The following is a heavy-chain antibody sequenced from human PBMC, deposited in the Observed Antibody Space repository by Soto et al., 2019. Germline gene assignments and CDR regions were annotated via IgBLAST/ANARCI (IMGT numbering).Heavy chain of an antibody. CDR2: IYHSGST. J-gene: IGHJ6*02. CDR3: ARARANWGLYGMDV. Sequence: SETLSITCAVSGGSISSGCYSWSLIRQPPGKGLEWIGYIYHSGSTYYNPSLKSRVTISVDRSKNQFSLKLSSVTAADTAVYYCARARANWGLYGMDVWGQGTLVTVSS. D-gene: IGHD7-27*01. CDR1: GGSISSGCYS. V-gene: IGHV4-30-2*01.